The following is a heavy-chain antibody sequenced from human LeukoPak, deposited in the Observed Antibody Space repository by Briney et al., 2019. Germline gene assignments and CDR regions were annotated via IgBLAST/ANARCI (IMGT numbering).Heavy chain of an antibody. CDR1: GFTFSTYA. Sequence: PGGSLRLSCTPSGFTFSTYAMNWVRQAPGKGLEWVGGITGNAGFIGYADSAKGRFIISRDNTNNRLFLQMRSLRGEDTAVYYCAKDKVPDGKWEIDRWGQGTLVTVSS. V-gene: IGHV3-23*01. CDR2: ITGNAGFI. J-gene: IGHJ5*02. CDR3: AKDKVPDGKWEIDR. D-gene: IGHD1-26*01.